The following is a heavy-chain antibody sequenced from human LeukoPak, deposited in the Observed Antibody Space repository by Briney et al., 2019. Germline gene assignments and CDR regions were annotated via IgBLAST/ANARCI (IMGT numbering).Heavy chain of an antibody. CDR3: AKEETANAYYYYYMDV. CDR1: GFTFSSYG. J-gene: IGHJ6*03. CDR2: ISYDGSNK. V-gene: IGHV3-30*18. Sequence: GGSLRLSCAASGFTFSSYGMHWVRQAPGKGLEWVAVISYDGSNKYYADSVKGRFTISRDNSKSTLYLQMNSLRVEDTAVYYCAKEETANAYYYYYMDVWGKGTTVTVSS. D-gene: IGHD5-18*01.